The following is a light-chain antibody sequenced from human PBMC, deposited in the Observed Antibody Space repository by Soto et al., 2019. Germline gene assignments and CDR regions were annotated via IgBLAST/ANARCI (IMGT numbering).Light chain of an antibody. CDR2: DVS. V-gene: IGLV2-14*01. CDR1: SSDVGGYNY. CDR3: SSYTSSSSYV. J-gene: IGLJ1*01. Sequence: QSALTQPASVSGSPGQSITISCTGTSSDVGGYNYVSWYQQLPGKAPKLMIYDVSNRPSGVSTRFSGSKSGNTASLTISGLQAEDEADYYCSSYTSSSSYVFATGTKLTVL.